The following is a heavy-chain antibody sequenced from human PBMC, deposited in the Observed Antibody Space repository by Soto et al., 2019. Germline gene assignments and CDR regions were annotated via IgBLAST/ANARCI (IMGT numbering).Heavy chain of an antibody. Sequence: GGSLRLSCAASGFTFSSYAMSWVRQAPGKGLEWVSAISGSGGSTYYADSVKGRFTISRDNSKNTLYLQMNSLRAEDTAVYYCAKFKGGYSYVDGSFDYWGQGTLVTVSS. J-gene: IGHJ4*02. V-gene: IGHV3-23*01. CDR3: AKFKGGYSYVDGSFDY. CDR2: ISGSGGST. D-gene: IGHD5-18*01. CDR1: GFTFSSYA.